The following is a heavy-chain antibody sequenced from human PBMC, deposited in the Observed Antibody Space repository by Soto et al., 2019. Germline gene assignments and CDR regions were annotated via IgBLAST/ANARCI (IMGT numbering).Heavy chain of an antibody. CDR1: GFTFSSYG. CDR3: AKNKQLELYYYGMDV. Sequence: QVQLVESGGGVVQPGRSLRLSCAASGFTFSSYGMHWVRQAPGKGLEWVAVISYDGSNKYYADSVKGRFTISRDNSKNTLYLQMNSLRAEDTAVYYCAKNKQLELYYYGMDVWGQGTTVTVSS. V-gene: IGHV3-30*18. CDR2: ISYDGSNK. J-gene: IGHJ6*02. D-gene: IGHD6-6*01.